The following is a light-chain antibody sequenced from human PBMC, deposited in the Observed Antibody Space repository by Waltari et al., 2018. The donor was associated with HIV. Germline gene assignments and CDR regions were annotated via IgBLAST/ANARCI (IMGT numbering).Light chain of an antibody. CDR2: EVT. V-gene: IGLV2-8*01. J-gene: IGLJ1*01. CDR3: SSYAGSDNPYV. CDR1: SSDLINYNY. Sequence: QSALTQPPSASGSPGQSVTISCTGTSSDLINYNYVSWYQQYPGKAPKLILFEVTKRPSGVPDRFSGSKSGDTASLTVAGLQAEDEADYYCSSYAGSDNPYVFGSGTKVTVL.